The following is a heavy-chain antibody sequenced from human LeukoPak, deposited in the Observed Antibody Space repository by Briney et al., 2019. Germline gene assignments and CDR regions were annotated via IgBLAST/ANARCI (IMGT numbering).Heavy chain of an antibody. D-gene: IGHD6-19*01. CDR2: INPNSGGT. CDR3: ARDSSVWYPDY. Sequence: ASVKVSCKASGYTFIDHYMHWVRQAPGQGLEWMGWINPNSGGTNSAQKFQGRVTMTRDTSISTAYMELIRLRSDDTAVYYCARDSSVWYPDYWGQGTLVTVSS. V-gene: IGHV1-2*02. CDR1: GYTFIDHY. J-gene: IGHJ4*02.